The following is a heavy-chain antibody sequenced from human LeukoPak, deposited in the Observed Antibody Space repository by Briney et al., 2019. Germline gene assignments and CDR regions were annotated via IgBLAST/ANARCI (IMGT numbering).Heavy chain of an antibody. CDR1: GFTFSSYA. Sequence: GGSLRLSCAASGFTFSSYAMSWVRQAPGKGLEWVSGISGSGGSTYYADSVKGRFTISRDNSKNTLYLQMNSLRAGDTAVYYCAKDRTVGASYWYFDLWGRGTLVTVSS. D-gene: IGHD1-26*01. CDR2: ISGSGGST. J-gene: IGHJ2*01. V-gene: IGHV3-23*01. CDR3: AKDRTVGASYWYFDL.